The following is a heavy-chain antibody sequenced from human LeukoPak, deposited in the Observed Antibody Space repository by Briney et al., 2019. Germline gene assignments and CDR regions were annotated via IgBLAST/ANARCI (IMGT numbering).Heavy chain of an antibody. CDR3: ARGSGPGLGGASDY. CDR2: IYYSGST. CDR1: GGSISSYY. Sequence: PSETLSLTCTVSGGSISSYYWSWIRQPPGKGLEWIGYIYYSGSTNYNPSLKSRVTISVDTSKNQFSLKLSSVTAADTAVYYCARGSGPGLGGASDYWGQGTLVTVSS. D-gene: IGHD3-10*01. J-gene: IGHJ4*02. V-gene: IGHV4-59*01.